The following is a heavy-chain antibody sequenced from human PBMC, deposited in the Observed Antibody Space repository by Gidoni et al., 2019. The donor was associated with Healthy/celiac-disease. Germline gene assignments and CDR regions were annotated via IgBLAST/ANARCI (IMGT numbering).Heavy chain of an antibody. Sequence: QLQLQESGPGLAKPSETLSLTCTVSGGSISSSSYYWGWLRQPPGKGLEWIGSIYYSGSTYDNPSLKSRVTISVDTSKNQFSLKLSSVTAADTAVYYCARGSITDNFDYWGQGTLVTVSS. D-gene: IGHD1-20*01. CDR1: GGSISSSSYY. V-gene: IGHV4-39*01. CDR3: ARGSITDNFDY. J-gene: IGHJ4*02. CDR2: IYYSGST.